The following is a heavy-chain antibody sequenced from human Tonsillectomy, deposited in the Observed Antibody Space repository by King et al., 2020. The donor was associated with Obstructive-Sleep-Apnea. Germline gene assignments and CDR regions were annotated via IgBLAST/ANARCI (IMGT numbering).Heavy chain of an antibody. CDR2: ISSGSSYT. V-gene: IGHV3-11*06. J-gene: IGHJ4*02. CDR3: ASGLSSGWYGFGY. D-gene: IGHD6-19*01. Sequence: VQLVESGGGLVKPGGSLRLSCAVSGFTFSDYYMSWIRQAPGKGLEWVSYISSGSSYTNYADSVKGRFTISRDNAKNSLYLQMNSLRAEDTAVYYCASGLSSGWYGFGYWGQGTLVTVSS. CDR1: GFTFSDYY.